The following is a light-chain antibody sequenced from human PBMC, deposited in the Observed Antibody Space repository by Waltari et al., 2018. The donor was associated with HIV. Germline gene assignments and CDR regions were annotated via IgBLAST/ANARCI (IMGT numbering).Light chain of an antibody. Sequence: DIQMTQSPSSLSASVGDRVPITCRASEDINIYLNWYQQKPGKAPNLRIYDASHLVTGVAARFSGSGSGTDLTLTISSLQPEDFATYHCQQYDFLPRTFGQGTKLE. CDR2: DAS. V-gene: IGKV1-33*01. J-gene: IGKJ2*01. CDR1: EDINIY. CDR3: QQYDFLPRT.